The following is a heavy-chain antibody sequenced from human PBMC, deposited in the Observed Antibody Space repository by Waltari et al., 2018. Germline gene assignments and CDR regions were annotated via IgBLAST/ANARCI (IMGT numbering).Heavy chain of an antibody. CDR3: AIVNPCTSTNCNRPGFDY. CDR1: GYTFSDYA. V-gene: IGHV7-4-1*02. CDR2: INAKTGNP. D-gene: IGHD2-2*01. J-gene: IGHJ4*02. Sequence: QVQLVQSGSELKKPGASVKIPCQASGYTFSDYAMQWVRQAPGQGLEWMGWINAKTGNPTFAQDFRGRFVFSLDTSVSAAYLQISSLVTADTAVYFCAIVNPCTSTNCNRPGFDYWGQGTLVTVSS.